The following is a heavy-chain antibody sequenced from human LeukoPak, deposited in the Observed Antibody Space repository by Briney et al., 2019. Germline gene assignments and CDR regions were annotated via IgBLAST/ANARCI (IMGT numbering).Heavy chain of an antibody. J-gene: IGHJ4*02. Sequence: GGSLRLSCAASGCTFSSYSMKWVRQAPGKGLEWVSSISSSSSYIYYADSVKGRFTISRDNAKNSLYLQMNSLRAEDTAAYYCASLPNERYSSGWYYFDYWGQGTLVTVSS. V-gene: IGHV3-21*01. CDR2: ISSSSSYI. CDR3: ASLPNERYSSGWYYFDY. D-gene: IGHD6-19*01. CDR1: GCTFSSYS.